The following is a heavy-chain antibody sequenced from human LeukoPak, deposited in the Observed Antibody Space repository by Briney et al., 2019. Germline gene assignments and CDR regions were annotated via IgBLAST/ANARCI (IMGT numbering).Heavy chain of an antibody. CDR3: ARAPSFYDFWSVYRYAFDI. CDR2: ISAYNGNT. D-gene: IGHD3-3*01. V-gene: IGHV1-18*01. J-gene: IGHJ3*02. Sequence: ASVKVSCKASGYTFTSYGISWVRQAPGQGLERMGWISAYNGNTNYAQKLQGRVTMTTDTSTSTAYMELRSLRSDDTAVYYCARAPSFYDFWSVYRYAFDIWGQGTMVTVSS. CDR1: GYTFTSYG.